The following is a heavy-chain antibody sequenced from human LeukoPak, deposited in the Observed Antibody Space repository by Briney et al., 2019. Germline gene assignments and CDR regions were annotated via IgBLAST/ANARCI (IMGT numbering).Heavy chain of an antibody. D-gene: IGHD1/OR15-1a*01. V-gene: IGHV4-59*01. J-gene: IGHJ4*02. Sequence: PSETLSLTCTVSGGSISSYYWSWIRQPPGKGLEWIGYIYYSGSTNYNPSLKSRVIISVDTSKNQFSLRLSSVTAADTAVYYCAKQGKKSAFDFWSRGTLVTVSS. CDR3: AKQGKKSAFDF. CDR1: GGSISSYY. CDR2: IYYSGST.